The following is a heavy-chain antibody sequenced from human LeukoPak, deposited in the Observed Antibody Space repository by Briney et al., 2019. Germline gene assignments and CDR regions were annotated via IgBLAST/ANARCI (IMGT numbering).Heavy chain of an antibody. J-gene: IGHJ1*01. Sequence: ASVKVSYKASGYTFTSYAMHWVRQAPGQRLEWMGWINAGNGNTKYSQKFQGRVTITRDTSASTAYMELSSLRSEDTAVYYCARQISSGWPRAEYFQHWGQGTLVTVSS. V-gene: IGHV1-3*01. CDR3: ARQISSGWPRAEYFQH. D-gene: IGHD6-19*01. CDR2: INAGNGNT. CDR1: GYTFTSYA.